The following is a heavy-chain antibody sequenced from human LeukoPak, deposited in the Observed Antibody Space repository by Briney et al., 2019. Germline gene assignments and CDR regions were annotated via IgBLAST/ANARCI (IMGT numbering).Heavy chain of an antibody. CDR3: ARGREESRYYDSSGEYYFDY. Sequence: SETLSLTCTVSGGSISSYYWSWIRQPPGKGLEWIGYIYYSGSTNYNPSLKSRVTISVDTSKNQFSLKLSSVTAADTAMYYCARGREESRYYDSSGEYYFDYWGQGTLVTVSS. J-gene: IGHJ4*02. V-gene: IGHV4-59*08. D-gene: IGHD3-22*01. CDR2: IYYSGST. CDR1: GGSISSYY.